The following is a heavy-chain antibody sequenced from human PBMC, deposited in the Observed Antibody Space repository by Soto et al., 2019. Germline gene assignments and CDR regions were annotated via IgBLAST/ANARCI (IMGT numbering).Heavy chain of an antibody. V-gene: IGHV4-30-2*01. CDR3: ASLSLGAYCSSTICPAYGMDV. J-gene: IGHJ6*02. Sequence: QLQLQESGSGLVKPSQTLSLTCAVSGGSISSGGYSWSWIRQPPGKGLEWIGYIYHSGSTYYNPYLKRLVTTAVARSKNLFSLKLSSVAAADTAVYYCASLSLGAYCSSTICPAYGMDVWGQGTTVTVSS. CDR1: GGSISSGGYS. CDR2: IYHSGST. D-gene: IGHD2-2*01.